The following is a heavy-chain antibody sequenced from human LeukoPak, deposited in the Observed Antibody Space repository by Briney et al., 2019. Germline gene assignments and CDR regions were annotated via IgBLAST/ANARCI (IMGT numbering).Heavy chain of an antibody. D-gene: IGHD3-10*01. CDR2: IKQDGSEK. V-gene: IGHV3-7*01. CDR3: ARDGYYGSGSYYSISGY. J-gene: IGHJ4*02. Sequence: GGSLRLSCAASGFTFSSYWMSWVRQAPGKGLEWVANIKQDGSEKYYVDSVKGRFTISRDNAKNSLCLQMNSLRAEDTAVYYCARDGYYGSGSYYSISGYWGQGTLVTVSS. CDR1: GFTFSSYW.